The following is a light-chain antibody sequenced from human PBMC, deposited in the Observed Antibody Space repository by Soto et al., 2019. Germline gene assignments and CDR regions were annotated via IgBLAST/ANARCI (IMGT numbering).Light chain of an antibody. CDR3: QHYNSYSEA. J-gene: IGKJ1*01. V-gene: IGKV1-5*03. Sequence: DIQMTPSPSTLSGSVGARVTITCRASQTISSWLAWHQQKPGKAPKLLIYKASTLKSGVPSRFSGSGSGTEFTLTISSLQPDEFATYYCQHYNSYSEAFGQGTKVDIK. CDR2: KAS. CDR1: QTISSW.